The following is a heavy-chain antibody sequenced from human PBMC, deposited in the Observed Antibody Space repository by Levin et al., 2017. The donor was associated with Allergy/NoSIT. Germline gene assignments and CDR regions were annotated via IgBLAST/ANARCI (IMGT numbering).Heavy chain of an antibody. CDR3: ARQGGTVAGTTWFDT. CDR1: GGSISSYY. Sequence: SETLSLTCTVSGGSISSYYWSWIRQPPGKGLEWIGNVFSSGRTNYNLSLKSRVTISVDTSKKQFSLHLSSVTAADTAVYYCARQGGTVAGTTWFDTWGQGTLVTVSS. J-gene: IGHJ5*02. CDR2: VFSSGRT. D-gene: IGHD6-19*01. V-gene: IGHV4-59*08.